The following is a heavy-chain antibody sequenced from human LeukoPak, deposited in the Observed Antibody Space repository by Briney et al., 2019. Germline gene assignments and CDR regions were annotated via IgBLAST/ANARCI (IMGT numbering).Heavy chain of an antibody. V-gene: IGHV4-34*01. CDR2: SNHSASA. D-gene: IGHD5-24*01. Sequence: SDTLSLTCTLAGPSISTYYSSWIRHPPRKGLGWSGESNHSASANYTPSLKSRVTISVDTSKNQFSLKLSSVTAAETAVYYCAKLKRDGYNIGIWGEGTMVTVSS. J-gene: IGHJ3*02. CDR1: GPSISTYY. CDR3: AKLKRDGYNIGI.